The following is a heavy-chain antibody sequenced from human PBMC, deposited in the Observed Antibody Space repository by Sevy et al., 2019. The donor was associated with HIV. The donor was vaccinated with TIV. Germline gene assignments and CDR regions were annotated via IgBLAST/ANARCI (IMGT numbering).Heavy chain of an antibody. CDR3: ARGIPYCGGDCYPDY. V-gene: IGHV3-30-3*01. Sequence: GGSLRLSCAASGFTFSSYAMHWVHQAPGKGLEWVAVISYDGSNKYYADSVKGRFTISRDNSKNTLYLQMNSLRAEDTAVYYCARGIPYCGGDCYPDYWGQGTLVTVSS. D-gene: IGHD2-21*02. J-gene: IGHJ4*02. CDR1: GFTFSSYA. CDR2: ISYDGSNK.